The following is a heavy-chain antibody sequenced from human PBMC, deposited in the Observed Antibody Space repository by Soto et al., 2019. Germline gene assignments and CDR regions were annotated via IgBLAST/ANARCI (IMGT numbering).Heavy chain of an antibody. CDR3: AKHGYHDYFQY. V-gene: IGHV4-61*08. Sequence: QVQLQESGPGLVKPSQTLSLTCTVSGGSISSGGYYWSWIRQHPGKGLEWIGYIYHSGSTNYNPSLKSRVTISEDTSKNQVSLKLRSVTAADTAIYYCAKHGYHDYFQYWGQGTLVTVSA. CDR2: IYHSGST. CDR1: GGSISSGGYY. D-gene: IGHD5-18*01. J-gene: IGHJ1*01.